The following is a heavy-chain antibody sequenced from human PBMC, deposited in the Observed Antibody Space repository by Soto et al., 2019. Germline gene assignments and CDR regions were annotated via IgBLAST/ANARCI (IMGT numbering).Heavy chain of an antibody. CDR2: IYYSGST. CDR3: ARGEAVGPATISNYYYYGMDV. D-gene: IGHD5-12*01. J-gene: IGHJ6*02. V-gene: IGHV4-61*01. Sequence: LSLTCTVSGGSVSSGSYYWSWIRQPPGKGLEWIGYIYYSGSTNYNPSLKSRVTISVDTSKNQFSLKLSSVTAADTAVYYCARGEAVGPATISNYYYYGMDVWGQGTTVTVSS. CDR1: GGSVSSGSYY.